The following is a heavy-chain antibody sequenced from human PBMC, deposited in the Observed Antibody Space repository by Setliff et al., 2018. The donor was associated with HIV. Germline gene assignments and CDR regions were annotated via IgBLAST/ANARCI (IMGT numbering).Heavy chain of an antibody. CDR2: INVGNGDT. J-gene: IGHJ4*01. CDR1: GYTFTTYS. V-gene: IGHV1-3*01. CDR3: ARGALLAVFDFDH. Sequence: ASVKVSCKASGYTFTTYSLHWVRQAPGQSLGWMGWINVGNGDTKYSQALQGRITITRDTSANTAYMELSSLRSDDTAVYFCARGALLAVFDFDHWGHGTLVTVSS. D-gene: IGHD3-10*01.